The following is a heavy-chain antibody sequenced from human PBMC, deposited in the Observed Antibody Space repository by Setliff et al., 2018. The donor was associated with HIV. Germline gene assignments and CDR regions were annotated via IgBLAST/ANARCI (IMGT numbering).Heavy chain of an antibody. CDR1: GGSFSGYY. CDR3: ARHGGYDFNY. V-gene: IGHV4-34*01. D-gene: IGHD5-12*01. Sequence: SETLSLTCAVYGGSFSGYYWSWIRQPPGMGLEWIGQIGPSGDTIHNPSLKSRVTMSVDTSNDHFSLKLTSLTAADTAVYYCARHGGYDFNYWGQGTLVTVSS. CDR2: IGPSGDT. J-gene: IGHJ4*02.